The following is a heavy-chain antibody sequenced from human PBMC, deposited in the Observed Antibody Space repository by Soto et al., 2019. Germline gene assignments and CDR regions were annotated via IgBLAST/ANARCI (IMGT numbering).Heavy chain of an antibody. CDR1: GFTLPGYS. CDR2: ISYDGSNK. CDR3: ARDLYDSSGYTWFDP. Sequence: GGSLRLSCAPSGFTLPGYSMNWVRQAPGKGLEWVAVISYDGSNKYYADSVKGRFTISRDNSKNTLYLQMNSLRAEDTAVYYCARDLYDSSGYTWFDPWGQGTLVTVSS. J-gene: IGHJ5*02. V-gene: IGHV3-30*03. D-gene: IGHD3-22*01.